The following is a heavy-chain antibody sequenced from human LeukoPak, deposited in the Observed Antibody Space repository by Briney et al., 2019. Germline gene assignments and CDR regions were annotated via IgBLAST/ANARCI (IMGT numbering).Heavy chain of an antibody. CDR3: ARDHSSGWYGFDY. CDR2: ISSSGSTI. D-gene: IGHD6-19*01. J-gene: IGHJ4*02. V-gene: IGHV3-11*01. CDR1: GFTFSDYY. Sequence: PGGSLRLSCAASGFTFSDYYMSWIRQAPGKGLEWVSYISSSGSTIYYADSVKGRFTISRDNAKNSLYLQMNSLRAEVTAVYYCARDHSSGWYGFDYWGQGTLVTVSS.